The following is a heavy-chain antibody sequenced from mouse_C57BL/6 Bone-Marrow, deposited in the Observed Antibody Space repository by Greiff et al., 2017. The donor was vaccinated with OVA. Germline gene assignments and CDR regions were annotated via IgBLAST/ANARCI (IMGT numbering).Heavy chain of an antibody. Sequence: VQLQQPGAELVKPGASVKLSCKASGYTFTSYWMHWVKQRPGQGLEWIGMIHPNSGSTNYNEKFKSKATLTVDKSSSTAYMQLSSLTSEDSAVYYCARFYSNYVGANWDWFAYWGQGTLVTVSA. CDR2: IHPNSGST. D-gene: IGHD2-5*01. CDR3: ARFYSNYVGANWDWFAY. V-gene: IGHV1-64*01. CDR1: GYTFTSYW. J-gene: IGHJ3*01.